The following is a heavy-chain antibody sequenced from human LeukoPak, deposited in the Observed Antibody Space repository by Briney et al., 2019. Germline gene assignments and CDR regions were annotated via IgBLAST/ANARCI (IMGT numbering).Heavy chain of an antibody. CDR3: ARCMSELDYGDYAYYYHMDV. D-gene: IGHD4-17*01. V-gene: IGHV4-61*09. CDR2: FYSSTRT. CDR1: GDSLTSGSRY. J-gene: IGHJ6*04. Sequence: SETLSLTCTVSGDSLTSGSRYWSWIRQPTGKGLEWIGHFYSSTRTTYNPSLESRVTISGDTAKNQFSLKLDSVTAADTAVYFCARCMSELDYGDYAYYYHMDVWGKGTTVTVSS.